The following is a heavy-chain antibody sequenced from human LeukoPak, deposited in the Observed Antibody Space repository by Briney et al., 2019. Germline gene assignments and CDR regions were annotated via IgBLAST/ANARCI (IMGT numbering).Heavy chain of an antibody. CDR3: ARGENYYFHTDV. Sequence: GGSLRLSCAASGFSVSDSYMSWVRPAPGKGLEWVSILYSGGDTYYSASVRGRFTISRDNSKNTLYLQMNTLSAADTAVYFCARGENYYFHTDVWGKGATVTVSS. D-gene: IGHD2/OR15-2a*01. J-gene: IGHJ6*03. V-gene: IGHV3-66*02. CDR2: LYSGGDT. CDR1: GFSVSDSY.